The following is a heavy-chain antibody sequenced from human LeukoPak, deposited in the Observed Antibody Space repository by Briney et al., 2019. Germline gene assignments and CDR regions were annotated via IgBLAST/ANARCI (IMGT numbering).Heavy chain of an antibody. CDR1: GFTFSDYY. CDR3: ARFGSGSYYLPPYYYYMDV. J-gene: IGHJ6*03. Sequence: GGSLRLSCAASGFTFSDYYMSWIRQAPGKGLEWVSYISSSGCTIYYADSVKGRFTISRDNAKNSLYLQMNSLRAEDTAVYYCARFGSGSYYLPPYYYYMDVWGKGTTVTVSS. V-gene: IGHV3-11*04. CDR2: ISSSGCTI. D-gene: IGHD3-10*01.